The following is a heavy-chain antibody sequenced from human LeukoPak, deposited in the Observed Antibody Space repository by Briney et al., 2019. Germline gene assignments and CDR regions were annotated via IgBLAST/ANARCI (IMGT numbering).Heavy chain of an antibody. CDR2: ISGSGGST. Sequence: PGGSLRLSCAASGFTFSSYAMSWVRQAPGKGLEWVSAISGSGGSTYYADSVKGRFTISRDNSKNTLYLQMNSLRAEDTAVYYCVGYSSSWYPNWFDPWGQGTLVTVSS. J-gene: IGHJ5*02. V-gene: IGHV3-23*01. D-gene: IGHD6-13*01. CDR3: VGYSSSWYPNWFDP. CDR1: GFTFSSYA.